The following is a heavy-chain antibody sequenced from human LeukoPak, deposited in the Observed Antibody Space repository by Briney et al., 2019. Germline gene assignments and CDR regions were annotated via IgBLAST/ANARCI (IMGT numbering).Heavy chain of an antibody. CDR2: ISGSGGST. Sequence: PGGSLRLSCVASGFTFSSYAMSWVRQAPGKGLEWVSAISGSGGSTYYADSVKGRFTISRDNSKNTLYLQMNSLRAEDTAVYYYAKPLGNIVVVPAAPWGYWGQGTLVTVS. CDR3: AKPLGNIVVVPAAPWGY. V-gene: IGHV3-23*01. D-gene: IGHD2-2*01. J-gene: IGHJ4*02. CDR1: GFTFSSYA.